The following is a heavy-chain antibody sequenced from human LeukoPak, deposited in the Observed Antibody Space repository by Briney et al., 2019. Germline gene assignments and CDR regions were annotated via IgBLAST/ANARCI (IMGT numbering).Heavy chain of an antibody. Sequence: GASVKVSCKASGYTFTGYYMHWVRQAPGQGLEWMGWINPNSGATNYAQKFQGRVTMTRDTSITTAYMELSRLTSDDTAVYFCATTSRDSDAYYDYLNYWGQGTLITVSS. CDR1: GYTFTGYY. CDR2: INPNSGAT. D-gene: IGHD3-10*01. CDR3: ATTSRDSDAYYDYLNY. V-gene: IGHV1-2*02. J-gene: IGHJ4*02.